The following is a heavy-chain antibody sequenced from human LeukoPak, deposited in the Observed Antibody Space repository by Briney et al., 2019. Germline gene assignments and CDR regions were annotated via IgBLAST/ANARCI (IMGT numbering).Heavy chain of an antibody. Sequence: HSQTLSLTCAVSGDSVSSKNGAWNWIRQSPSRGLEWLGRTYYRSKWYNDYAESMEGRMTISQGTSKNQYSLHLNSVTPDDTAVYYCARDLGTTGWHTFDYWGQGTLVTVSS. V-gene: IGHV6-1*01. J-gene: IGHJ4*02. CDR3: ARDLGTTGWHTFDY. CDR2: TYYRSKWYN. D-gene: IGHD6-19*01. CDR1: GDSVSSKNGA.